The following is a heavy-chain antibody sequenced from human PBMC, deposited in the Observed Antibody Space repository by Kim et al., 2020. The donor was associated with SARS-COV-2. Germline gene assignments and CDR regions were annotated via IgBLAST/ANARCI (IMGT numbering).Heavy chain of an antibody. CDR3: VTDCNSTTCFGDGAFDY. J-gene: IGHJ4*02. Sequence: GGSLRLSCAASGFRFISTWMSWIRQAPGKGLEWVGRIKSTQDGETRDYAPPVKGRFTISRDDSENTLYLQMNGLKTEDTAVYYCVTDCNSTTCFGDGAFDYWGQGTLVTVSS. CDR1: GFRFISTW. CDR2: IKSTQDGETR. D-gene: IGHD2-2*01. V-gene: IGHV3-15*01.